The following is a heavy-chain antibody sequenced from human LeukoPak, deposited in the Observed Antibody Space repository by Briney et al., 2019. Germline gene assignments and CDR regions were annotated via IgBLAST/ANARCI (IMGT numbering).Heavy chain of an antibody. CDR2: IYYSGST. Sequence: SETLSLTCTVSGGSISSSSYYWGWIRQPPGKGLEWIGSIYYSGSTYYNPSLKSRVTISVDTSKNQFSLKLSSVTAADTAVYYCARHVLVLRYFDWLSSWYFDCWGQGTLVTVSS. CDR3: ARHVLVLRYFDWLSSWYFDC. CDR1: GGSISSSSYY. D-gene: IGHD3-9*01. J-gene: IGHJ4*02. V-gene: IGHV4-39*01.